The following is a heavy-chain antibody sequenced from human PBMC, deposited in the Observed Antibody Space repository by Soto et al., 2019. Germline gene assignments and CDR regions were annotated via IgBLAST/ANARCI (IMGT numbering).Heavy chain of an antibody. J-gene: IGHJ6*03. CDR2: KYYRSRWYN. D-gene: IGHD1-7*01. V-gene: IGHV6-1*01. CDR1: WDSVSRNSAA. Sequence: QVQLQESGPGLVKPSQTLSLTCAISWDSVSRNSAAWNWIRLSPSRGLEWLARKYYRSRWYNDYAVSVRSRITVNPDTSKNQFALQLTSVTPEDTAVYYCAGTTSHQWYYMDVWGKGTTVTVSS. CDR3: AGTTSHQWYYMDV.